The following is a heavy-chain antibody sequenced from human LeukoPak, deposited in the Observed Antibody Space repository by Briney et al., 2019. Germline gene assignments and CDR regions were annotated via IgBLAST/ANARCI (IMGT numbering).Heavy chain of an antibody. CDR2: THYRSKWYN. V-gene: IGHV6-1*01. Sequence: SQTLSLTCAISGDSVSSNSAVWNWIRQSPSRGLEWLGRTHYRSKWYNDYAVSVKSRVTISPDTSKNQVSLQLNSVTPEDTAVYYCARGLDYYSGMDVWGQGTTVTVSS. CDR1: GDSVSSNSAV. CDR3: ARGLDYYSGMDV. J-gene: IGHJ6*02. D-gene: IGHD3-9*01.